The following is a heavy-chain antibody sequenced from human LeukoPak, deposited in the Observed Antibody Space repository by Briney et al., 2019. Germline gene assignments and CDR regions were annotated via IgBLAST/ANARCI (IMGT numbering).Heavy chain of an antibody. Sequence: SETLSLTCAVYGGSFSGYYWSWIRQPAGKGLEWIGRIYTSGSTNYNPSLKSRVTMSVDTSKNQFSLKLSSVTAADTAVYYCARLGLRSSYYYYYMDVWGKGTTVTVSS. CDR3: ARLGLRSSYYYYYMDV. D-gene: IGHD6-6*01. J-gene: IGHJ6*03. V-gene: IGHV4-59*10. CDR2: IYTSGST. CDR1: GGSFSGYY.